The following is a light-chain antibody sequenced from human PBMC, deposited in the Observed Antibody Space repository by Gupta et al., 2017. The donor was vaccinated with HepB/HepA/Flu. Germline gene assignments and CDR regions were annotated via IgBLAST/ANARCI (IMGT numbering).Light chain of an antibody. Sequence: EVVLPQSPDTLSLSPGERATLSCRASQSVRSNLAWYQQKPGQAPSVLIYDASSRATGIPDRFSDSGSGTDFTLTITRLEAEDFAVYYCQQYGSSPRTFGQGTKVEIK. CDR2: DAS. V-gene: IGKV3-20*01. CDR3: QQYGSSPRT. J-gene: IGKJ1*01. CDR1: QSVRSN.